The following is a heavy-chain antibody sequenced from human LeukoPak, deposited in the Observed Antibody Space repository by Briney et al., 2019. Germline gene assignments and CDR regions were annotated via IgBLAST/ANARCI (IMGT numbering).Heavy chain of an antibody. Sequence: ASVKVSCKASGYTFTSYDINWVRQATGQGLEWMGWMNPNSGNTGYAQKFQGRVTMTRNTSISTAYMELNSLRAEDTAVYYCARGVVWWELLYYYMDVWGKGTTVTISS. CDR1: GYTFTSYD. CDR3: ARGVVWWELLYYYMDV. V-gene: IGHV1-8*01. D-gene: IGHD1-26*01. CDR2: MNPNSGNT. J-gene: IGHJ6*03.